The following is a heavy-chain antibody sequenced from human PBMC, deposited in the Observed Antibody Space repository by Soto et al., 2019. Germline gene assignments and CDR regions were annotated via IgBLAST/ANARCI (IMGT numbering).Heavy chain of an antibody. CDR3: ARDLSSYDVFDP. D-gene: IGHD5-12*01. Sequence: SETLSLTCTVSGGSINSGGFYWSWIRQHPGEGLEWTGYIYYSGGTYSNPSLRSRVTISVDTSNNQFSLKLTSVTATDTALYYCARDLSSYDVFDPWGQGTLVTVSS. V-gene: IGHV4-31*03. J-gene: IGHJ5*02. CDR1: GGSINSGGFY. CDR2: IYYSGGT.